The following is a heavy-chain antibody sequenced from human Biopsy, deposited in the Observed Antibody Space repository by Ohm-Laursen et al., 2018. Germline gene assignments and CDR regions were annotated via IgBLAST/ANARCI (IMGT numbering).Heavy chain of an antibody. CDR1: GFTFSSSW. J-gene: IGHJ6*02. V-gene: IGHV3-7*01. CDR3: VRGRSMDV. Sequence: SLRLSCAATGFTFSSSWMTWVRQAPGKGLEWVAMIKQDGSEDYYVDSVKGRFTISRDNAQKSLDLQLNSLRVEDTAVYYCVRGRSMDVWGQGTPVTVSS. CDR2: IKQDGSED.